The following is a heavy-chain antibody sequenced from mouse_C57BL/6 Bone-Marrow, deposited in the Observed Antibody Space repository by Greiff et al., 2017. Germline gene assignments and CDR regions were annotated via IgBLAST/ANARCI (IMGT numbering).Heavy chain of an antibody. CDR1: GFTFSNYW. J-gene: IGHJ3*01. Sequence: VMLVESGGGLVQPGGSMKLSCVASGFTFSNYWMNWVRQAPEKGLEGVAQIRLKSDNYATHYAESVKGRFTISRDDSNSSVYLQMNNLRAEDTAIYYCTAVNDVYPFAYWGQGTLVTVSA. CDR3: TAVNDVYPFAY. CDR2: IRLKSDNYAT. D-gene: IGHD2-3*01. V-gene: IGHV6-3*01.